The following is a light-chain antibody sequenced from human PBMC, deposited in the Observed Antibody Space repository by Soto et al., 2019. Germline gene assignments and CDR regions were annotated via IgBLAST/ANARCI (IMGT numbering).Light chain of an antibody. Sequence: DIQMTQSPSTLSASVGDRVTITCRASQSISRWLAWYHQRPGKAPKLLIHEASSLESGVPSRFSGSGSGTEFTLTIRSLQLDDFTTYYCQQYHSYPLTFGGGTKGEIK. J-gene: IGKJ4*01. V-gene: IGKV1-5*03. CDR2: EAS. CDR1: QSISRW. CDR3: QQYHSYPLT.